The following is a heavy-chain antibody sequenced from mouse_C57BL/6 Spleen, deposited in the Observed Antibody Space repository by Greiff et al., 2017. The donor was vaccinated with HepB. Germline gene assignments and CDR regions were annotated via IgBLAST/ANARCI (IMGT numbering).Heavy chain of an antibody. J-gene: IGHJ2*01. CDR1: GYTFTSYG. V-gene: IGHV1-81*01. Sequence: QVQLKESGAELARPGASVKLSCKASGYTFTSYGISWVKQRTGQGLEWIGEIYPRSGNTYYNEKFKGKAKLTADKSSSTAYMELRSLTSEDSAVYFFARVEGYYGNPYYFDYWGQGTTLTVSS. CDR2: IYPRSGNT. CDR3: ARVEGYYGNPYYFDY. D-gene: IGHD2-1*01.